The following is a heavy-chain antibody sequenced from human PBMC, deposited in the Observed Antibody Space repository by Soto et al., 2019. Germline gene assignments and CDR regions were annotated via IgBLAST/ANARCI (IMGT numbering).Heavy chain of an antibody. CDR2: LYYSGST. J-gene: IGHJ4*02. CDR3: ARGQAFWTGYYRMPYYFDY. Sequence: PETLSLTCSVSGGSVSSGSYYWSWLRQPPGKGLEYIGYLYYSGSTNYNPSLKGRVTISVDTPKNQFSLKLTSVTAADTAIYYCARGQAFWTGYYRMPYYFDYWGQGTLVTVSP. CDR1: GGSVSSGSYY. V-gene: IGHV4-61*01. D-gene: IGHD3-3*01.